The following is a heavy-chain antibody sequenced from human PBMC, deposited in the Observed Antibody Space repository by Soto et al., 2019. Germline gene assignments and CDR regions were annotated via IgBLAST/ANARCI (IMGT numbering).Heavy chain of an antibody. Sequence: SVKVSCKASGGTFSSYAISWVRQAPGQGLEWMGGIIPIFGTANYAQKFQGRVTITADESTSTAYMELSSLRSEDTAVYYCARDKDYDSSGYYTPAYFDYWGQGTLVTVSS. V-gene: IGHV1-69*13. CDR3: ARDKDYDSSGYYTPAYFDY. J-gene: IGHJ4*02. CDR1: GGTFSSYA. CDR2: IIPIFGTA. D-gene: IGHD3-22*01.